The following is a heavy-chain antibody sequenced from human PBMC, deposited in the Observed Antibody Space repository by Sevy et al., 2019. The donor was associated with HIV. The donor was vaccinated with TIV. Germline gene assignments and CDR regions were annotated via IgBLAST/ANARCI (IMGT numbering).Heavy chain of an antibody. CDR2: ISSSGSTI. V-gene: IGHV3-11*01. D-gene: IGHD6-19*01. CDR3: ARGRLDSSGWPIYGMDV. CDR1: GFTFSDYY. J-gene: IGHJ6*02. Sequence: GGSLRLSCAASGFTFSDYYMSWIRQAPGKGLEWVSYISSSGSTIYYEDSVKGRFTISRDNAKNSLYLQMNSLRAEDTAVYYCARGRLDSSGWPIYGMDVWGQGTTVTVSS.